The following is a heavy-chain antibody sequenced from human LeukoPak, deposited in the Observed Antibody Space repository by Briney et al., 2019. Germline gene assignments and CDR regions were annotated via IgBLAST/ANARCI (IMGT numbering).Heavy chain of an antibody. V-gene: IGHV4-59*01. CDR2: LFYGGST. Sequence: SETLSLTCTVSGGSIRSYYWSWIRQPPGKGLEWIAFLFYGGSTNYNPSLKSRATISVDMSKSQLSLNLTSVSVADTAVYYCAREGEAVPGTGRYFQHWGQGTLVTVSS. D-gene: IGHD6-19*01. CDR1: GGSIRSYY. J-gene: IGHJ1*01. CDR3: AREGEAVPGTGRYFQH.